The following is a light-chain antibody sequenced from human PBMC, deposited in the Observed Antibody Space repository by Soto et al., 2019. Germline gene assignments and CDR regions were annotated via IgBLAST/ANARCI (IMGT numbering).Light chain of an antibody. Sequence: QSVLTQPPSASGSPGQSVTISCAGSISDVGGYNHVSWYQQHPGKAPKLLIYEVTKRPSGVPARFSGSKSGNTASLTVSGLQADDEADYYCSSYAGTNNVIFGGGTKLTVL. CDR3: SSYAGTNNVI. CDR1: ISDVGGYNH. J-gene: IGLJ2*01. V-gene: IGLV2-8*01. CDR2: EVT.